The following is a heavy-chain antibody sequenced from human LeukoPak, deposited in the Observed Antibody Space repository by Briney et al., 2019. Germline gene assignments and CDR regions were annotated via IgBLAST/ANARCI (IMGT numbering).Heavy chain of an antibody. Sequence: PAETLSLTCTVSGGSISSYYWIWIRQPPGKGLEWIGYLYYSGSTNYNPSLKSRVTISVDTSKNQFSLKLSSVTAADTAVYYCARHFAFSYYYMDVWGKGTTVTVSS. CDR2: LYYSGST. V-gene: IGHV4-59*08. CDR3: ARHFAFSYYYMDV. CDR1: GGSISSYY. J-gene: IGHJ6*03.